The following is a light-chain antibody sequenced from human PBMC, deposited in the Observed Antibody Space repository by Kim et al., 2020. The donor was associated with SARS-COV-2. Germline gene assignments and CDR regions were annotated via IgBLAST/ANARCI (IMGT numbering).Light chain of an antibody. CDR2: VNNDGSR. V-gene: IGLV4-69*01. CDR3: QSWGV. Sequence: ASLRASVKLTCTLNSGHSGNAIAWHQQQPEKGPRYLMKVNNDGSRSKGDGIPDRFSGSSSGAERYLTISSLQSVDEADYYCQSWGVFGGGTKLTVL. J-gene: IGLJ3*02. CDR1: SGHSGNA.